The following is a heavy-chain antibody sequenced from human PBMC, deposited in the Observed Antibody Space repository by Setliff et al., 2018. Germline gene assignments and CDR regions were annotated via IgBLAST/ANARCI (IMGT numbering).Heavy chain of an antibody. CDR2: ITSSGTTT. V-gene: IGHV3-11*01. Sequence: GGSLRLSCAASGFTFSDYYMSWIRQAPGKGLEWVSYITSSGTTTFYTDSVKGRFAISRDNARNSLYLQMNSLRFEDTAVYYCARDGYPGTSWGQGTLVTVSS. D-gene: IGHD2-2*03. CDR1: GFTFSDYY. J-gene: IGHJ5*02. CDR3: ARDGYPGTS.